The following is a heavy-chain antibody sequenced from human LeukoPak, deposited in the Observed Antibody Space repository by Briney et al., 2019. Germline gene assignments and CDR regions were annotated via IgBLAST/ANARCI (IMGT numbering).Heavy chain of an antibody. Sequence: SQTLSLTCTVSGGSISSGGYSWSWIRQHPGKGLEWIGYIYYSGSTYYSPSLKSRVTISLDTSKNQFSLKLASVTAADTAVYYCARDPLYCTGGTCYSHHYSMDVWGQGTTVTVSS. CDR1: GGSISSGGYS. V-gene: IGHV4-31*03. CDR2: IYYSGST. CDR3: ARDPLYCTGGTCYSHHYSMDV. D-gene: IGHD2-8*02. J-gene: IGHJ6*02.